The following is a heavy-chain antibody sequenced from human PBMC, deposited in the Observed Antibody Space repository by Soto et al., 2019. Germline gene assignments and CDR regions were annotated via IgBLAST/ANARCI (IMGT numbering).Heavy chain of an antibody. CDR2: ISAYNGNT. Sequence: ASVKVSCKASGYTFTSYGISWVRQAPGQGLEWMGWISAYNGNTNYAQKLQGRVTMTTDTSTSTAYMELRSLRSDDTAVYYCARAGRNYYDSSGYQRGYFDYWGQGTLVTVS. CDR3: ARAGRNYYDSSGYQRGYFDY. J-gene: IGHJ4*02. CDR1: GYTFTSYG. V-gene: IGHV1-18*01. D-gene: IGHD3-22*01.